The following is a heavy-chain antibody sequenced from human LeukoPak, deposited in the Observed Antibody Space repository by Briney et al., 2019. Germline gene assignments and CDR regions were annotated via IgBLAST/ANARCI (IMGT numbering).Heavy chain of an antibody. D-gene: IGHD5-18*01. V-gene: IGHV4-39*01. CDR1: GASVSGSAYY. CDR3: ARVAGGYSYGYPDY. Sequence: PSETLSLTCTVSGASVSGSAYYWGWIRQPPGKGLGWIGSIYYTGNTYYNASLKSRVTISIDTSKNQISLRLTSVTATDTAMYYCARVAGGYSYGYPDYWGQGTLVTVSS. J-gene: IGHJ4*02. CDR2: IYYTGNT.